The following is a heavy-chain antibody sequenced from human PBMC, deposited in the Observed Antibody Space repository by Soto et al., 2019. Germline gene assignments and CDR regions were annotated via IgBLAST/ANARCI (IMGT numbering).Heavy chain of an antibody. V-gene: IGHV3-49*04. D-gene: IGHD6-19*01. J-gene: IGHJ4*02. CDR3: TRYTKGYSSGWFYFFDY. Sequence: GGSRRRSWTASGFTFGYYAMSWVRQAPGKGLEWVGFIRSKAYGGTTEYAASVKGRFTISRDDSKSIAYLQMNSLKTEDTAVYYCTRYTKGYSSGWFYFFDYWGQGTLVTVSS. CDR2: IRSKAYGGTT. CDR1: GFTFGYYA.